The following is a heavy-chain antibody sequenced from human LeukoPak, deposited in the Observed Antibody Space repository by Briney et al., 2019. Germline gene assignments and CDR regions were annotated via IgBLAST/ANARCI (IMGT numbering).Heavy chain of an antibody. V-gene: IGHV4-4*07. CDR3: ARLGRKTSVVPPDFDY. J-gene: IGHJ4*02. CDR1: GGSISSYY. D-gene: IGHD4-23*01. Sequence: SETLSLTCTVSGGSISSYYWSWIRQPAGKGLEWIGRIYTSGSTNYNPSLKSRVTMSVDTSKNQFSLKLRSVTAADTAVYYCARLGRKTSVVPPDFDYWGQGTLVTVSS. CDR2: IYTSGST.